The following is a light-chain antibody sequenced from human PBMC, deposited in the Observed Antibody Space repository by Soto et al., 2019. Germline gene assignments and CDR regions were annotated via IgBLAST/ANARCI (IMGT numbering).Light chain of an antibody. CDR1: QRISTS. CDR2: GAS. Sequence: DIQMTQSPSSLSAAVGDRVAITCRASQRISTSLNWYQQRPGKSPELLIYGASDLQSGAPSRFSGLGSGTDFTLIISNLQPEDFATYYCQQSYSMPLTFGGGTKVEIE. CDR3: QQSYSMPLT. J-gene: IGKJ4*01. V-gene: IGKV1-39*01.